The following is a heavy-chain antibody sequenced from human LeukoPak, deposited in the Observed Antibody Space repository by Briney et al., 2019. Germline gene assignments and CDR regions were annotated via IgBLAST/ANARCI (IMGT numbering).Heavy chain of an antibody. V-gene: IGHV2-70*04. J-gene: IGHJ4*02. Sequence: SGPTLVNPTQTLTLTCTFSGFSLSTSGMRVSWIRQPAGKALEWLARIDWDDDKFYSTSLKTRLTISKDTSKNQVVLTMTNMDPVDTATYYCAARISYCGGDCSNFDYWGQGTLVTVSS. CDR3: AARISYCGGDCSNFDY. CDR2: IDWDDDK. D-gene: IGHD2-21*02. CDR1: GFSLSTSGMR.